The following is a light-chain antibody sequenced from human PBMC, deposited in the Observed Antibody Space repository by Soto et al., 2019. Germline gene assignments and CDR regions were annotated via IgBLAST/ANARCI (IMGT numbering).Light chain of an antibody. J-gene: IGKJ1*01. CDR1: DNIVHW. V-gene: IGKV1-5*03. CDR3: QHYNSFSRT. CDR2: KAA. Sequence: DIQMTQSPSTLSASVGDRVAITCRASDNIVHWVAWYQQKPGKAPKLLIYKAANLADEVPSRFAGSGSGTDFTLTINRLQPDDFATYYCQHYNSFSRTFGQGTKVEV.